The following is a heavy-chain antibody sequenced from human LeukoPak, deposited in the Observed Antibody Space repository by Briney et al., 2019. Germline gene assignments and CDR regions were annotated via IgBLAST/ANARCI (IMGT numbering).Heavy chain of an antibody. J-gene: IGHJ3*02. CDR3: ARGTGPYDAFDI. Sequence: GGSLRLSCAASGFTFSSYSMNWVRQAPGKGLEWVSSISSGSSYIYHTDSVKGRFTISRDNANNSLYLQMNSLRAEDTAVYYCARGTGPYDAFDIWGRGTMVTVSS. CDR1: GFTFSSYS. V-gene: IGHV3-21*01. D-gene: IGHD1/OR15-1a*01. CDR2: ISSGSSYI.